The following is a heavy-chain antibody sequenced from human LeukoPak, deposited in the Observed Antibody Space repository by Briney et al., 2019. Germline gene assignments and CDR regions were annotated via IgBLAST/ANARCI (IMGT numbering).Heavy chain of an antibody. J-gene: IGHJ5*02. D-gene: IGHD6-19*01. V-gene: IGHV3-21*01. Sequence: GSLRLSCAASGFTFSSYNMNWVRQAPGKGLEWVSSISSSSSYIYYADSVKGRFTISRDNAKNSLYLQMNSLRAEDTAVYYCAGSRIAVAGEFDPWGRGTLVTVSS. CDR3: AGSRIAVAGEFDP. CDR1: GFTFSSYN. CDR2: ISSSSSYI.